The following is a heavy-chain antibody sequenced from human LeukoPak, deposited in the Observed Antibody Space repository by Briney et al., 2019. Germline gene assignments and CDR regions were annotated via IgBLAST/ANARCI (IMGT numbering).Heavy chain of an antibody. Sequence: SETLSLTCTVSGGSISSYYWSWIRQPAGKGLEWIGRIYTSGSTNYNPSLKSRVTMSVDTSKNQFSLKLSSVTAADTAVYYCARDCPYYDFWSGYYIRDVGGWFDPWGQGTLVTVSS. D-gene: IGHD3-3*01. V-gene: IGHV4-4*07. CDR2: IYTSGST. CDR1: GGSISSYY. CDR3: ARDCPYYDFWSGYYIRDVGGWFDP. J-gene: IGHJ5*02.